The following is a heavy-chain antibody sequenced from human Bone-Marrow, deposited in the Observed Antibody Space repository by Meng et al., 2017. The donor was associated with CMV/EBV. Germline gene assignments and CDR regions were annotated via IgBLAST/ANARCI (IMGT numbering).Heavy chain of an antibody. CDR1: GFTFNTYV. V-gene: IGHV3-23*01. D-gene: IGHD4-17*01. CDR3: GQDVMTAVTGS. Sequence: ETLSLTCAASGFTFNTYVMSWVRQTPGKGLEWVSDIGGSGDSIFYAESVKGRFTISRDNSKNTLYLQMNSLTAEDTAVYYCGQDVMTAVTGSWGQGTLVTVSS. J-gene: IGHJ5*02. CDR2: IGGSGDSI.